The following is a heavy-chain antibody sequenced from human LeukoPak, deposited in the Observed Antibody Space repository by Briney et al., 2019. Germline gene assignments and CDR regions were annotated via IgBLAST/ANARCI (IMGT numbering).Heavy chain of an antibody. CDR1: GGSISSSNYY. J-gene: IGHJ5*02. CDR3: ARSYSHYFRWLDP. CDR2: IYFSGTT. V-gene: IGHV4-39*01. Sequence: PSETLSLTCTVSGGSISSSNYYWGWIRQPPGKGLEWIGSIYFSGTTYYNPSLKSRVTISVGTSKNQFSLKLSSVTAADTAVYYCARSYSHYFRWLDPWGQGTLVTVSS. D-gene: IGHD4-11*01.